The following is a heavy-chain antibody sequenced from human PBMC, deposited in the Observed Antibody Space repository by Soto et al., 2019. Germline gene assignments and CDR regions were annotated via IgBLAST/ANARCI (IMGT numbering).Heavy chain of an antibody. V-gene: IGHV3-72*01. CDR2: TRNKANSYTT. Sequence: GGSLRLSCAASGFTFSDHYMDWVRQAPGKGLEWVGRTRNKANSYTTEYAASVKGRFTISRDDSKNSLYLQMNSLKTEDTAVYYCARVGASCYYSYWGQGTLVTVSS. CDR3: ARVGASCYYSY. J-gene: IGHJ4*02. CDR1: GFTFSDHY. D-gene: IGHD3-22*01.